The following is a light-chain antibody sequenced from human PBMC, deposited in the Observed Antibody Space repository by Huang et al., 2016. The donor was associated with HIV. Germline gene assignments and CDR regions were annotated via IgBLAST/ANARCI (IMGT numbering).Light chain of an antibody. Sequence: EIVMTQSPATLSVSPGERATLSCRASQSVSSHLAWYQQKPGQAPRLLIYGASTRATGIPARLSGSGSGREFTLTIRSLQSEDFSVYYCQKLVGDFTFGPGTKVDIK. CDR1: QSVSSH. J-gene: IGKJ3*01. CDR3: QKLVGDFT. CDR2: GAS. V-gene: IGKV3-15*01.